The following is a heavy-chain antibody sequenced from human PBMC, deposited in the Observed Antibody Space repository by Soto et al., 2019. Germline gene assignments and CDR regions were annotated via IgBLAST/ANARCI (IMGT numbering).Heavy chain of an antibody. J-gene: IGHJ4*02. D-gene: IGHD2-8*01. CDR3: AREPEDGVPRAY. CDR2: IIVSHDWP. Sequence: VQLVQSGTEVKEPGASVRVSCKASGYTFTAHSLHWARQAPGQGLEWMGWIIVSHDWPRYAPQFQGRLTFETDTIGTPSDIHLTRLTTDDTAVYFCAREPEDGVPRAYWGQGTPVVVSS. V-gene: IGHV1-3*01. CDR1: GYTFTAHS.